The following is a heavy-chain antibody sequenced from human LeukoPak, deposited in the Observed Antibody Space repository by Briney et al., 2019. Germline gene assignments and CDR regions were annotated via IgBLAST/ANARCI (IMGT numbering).Heavy chain of an antibody. CDR3: ARHEPYCSGGSCWLDY. V-gene: IGHV4-39*01. J-gene: IGHJ4*02. D-gene: IGHD2-15*01. Sequence: PSETLSLTCTVSGGSISSSSDYRGWIRQPPGKGLEWIGSIYYSGSTYYNPSLKSRVTISVDTSKNQFSLKLTSVTAADTAVYYCARHEPYCSGGSCWLDYWGQGTLVTVSS. CDR1: GGSISSSSDY. CDR2: IYYSGST.